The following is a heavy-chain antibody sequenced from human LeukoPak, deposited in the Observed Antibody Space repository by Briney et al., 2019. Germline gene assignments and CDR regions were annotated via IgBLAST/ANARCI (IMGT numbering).Heavy chain of an antibody. V-gene: IGHV1-24*01. J-gene: IGHJ4*02. Sequence: GASVKVSCKVSGYTLTELSMHWVRQAPGKGLEWMGGFDPEDGETIYAQKFQGRVTMTEDTSTDTAYMEPSSLRSEDTAVYYCATDYPLYPTDSPRFDYWGQGTLVTVSS. D-gene: IGHD3-16*01. CDR2: FDPEDGET. CDR1: GYTLTELS. CDR3: ATDYPLYPTDSPRFDY.